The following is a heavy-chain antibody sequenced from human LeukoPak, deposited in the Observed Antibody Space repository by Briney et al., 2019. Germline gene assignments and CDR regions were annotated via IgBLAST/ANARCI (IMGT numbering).Heavy chain of an antibody. CDR2: FDPEDGET. CDR3: ATLTTHIVVVPAAIRRGYYYGMDV. V-gene: IGHV1-24*01. D-gene: IGHD2-2*02. CDR1: GYTLTELS. J-gene: IGHJ6*02. Sequence: ASVKVSCKVSGYTLTELSMHWVRQAPGKGLEWMGGFDPEDGETIYAQKFQGRVTMTEDTSTDTAYMELSSLRSEDTAVYYCATLTTHIVVVPAAIRRGYYYGMDVWGQGTTVTVSS.